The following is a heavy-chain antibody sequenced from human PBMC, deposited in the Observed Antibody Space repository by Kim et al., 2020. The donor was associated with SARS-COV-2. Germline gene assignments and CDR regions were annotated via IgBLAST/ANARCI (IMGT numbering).Heavy chain of an antibody. J-gene: IGHJ4*02. D-gene: IGHD1-7*01. V-gene: IGHV6-1*01. CDR3: ARGKNSAFDF. CDR2: TYYRSAWYD. CDR1: GDSLSTNGVA. Sequence: SQTLSLTCAISGDSLSTNGVAWNWIRQSPSRGLEWLGRTYYRSAWYDDYAVSVKGRITVNPDTSKNQFSLQLNSVTPEDTAVYYCARGKNSAFDFWGQGTLVTVSS.